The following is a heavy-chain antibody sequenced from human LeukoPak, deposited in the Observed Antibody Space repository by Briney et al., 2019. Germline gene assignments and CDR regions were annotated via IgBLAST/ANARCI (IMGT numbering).Heavy chain of an antibody. CDR1: GFTFDDYG. J-gene: IGHJ6*03. CDR2: INWNGGST. V-gene: IGHV3-20*04. CDR3: ARDAYCSSTSCLYYYYYYMDV. Sequence: GGSLRLSCAASGFTFDDYGMGWVRQAPGKGLEWVSGINWNGGSTGYADSVKGRLTISRDNAKNSLYLQMNSLRAEDTALYYCARDAYCSSTSCLYYYYYYMDVWGKGTTVTVSS. D-gene: IGHD2-2*01.